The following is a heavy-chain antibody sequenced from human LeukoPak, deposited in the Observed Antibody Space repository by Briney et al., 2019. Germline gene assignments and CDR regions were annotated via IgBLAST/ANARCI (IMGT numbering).Heavy chain of an antibody. CDR2: IYSGGST. V-gene: IGHV3-53*01. CDR3: AKLNYDFWSDYYDPNWFDP. Sequence: QSGGSLRLSCAASGFTVSSNYMSWVRQAPGKGLEWVSVIYSGGSTYYADSVKGRFTISRDNSKNTLYLQMNSLRAEDTAVYYCAKLNYDFWSDYYDPNWFDPWGQGTLVTVSS. CDR1: GFTVSSNY. D-gene: IGHD3-3*01. J-gene: IGHJ5*02.